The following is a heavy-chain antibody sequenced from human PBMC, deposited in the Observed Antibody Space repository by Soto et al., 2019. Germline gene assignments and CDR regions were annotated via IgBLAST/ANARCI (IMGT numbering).Heavy chain of an antibody. CDR2: THYSEYTHSGDT. D-gene: IGHD2-15*01. CDR3: ARGRRVIVSRYTMDV. CDR1: GGSISSGDYY. J-gene: IGHJ6*02. V-gene: IGHV4-30-4*01. Sequence: QVQLQESGPGLVKPSQTLSLTCTVSGGSISSGDYYWSWIRQPPGKGLEWIGYTHYSEYTHSGDTYYNPSLNSRVTVSVDTSRNQFSLNLNSVTAADTAVYFCARGRRVIVSRYTMDVWGQGTTVTVS.